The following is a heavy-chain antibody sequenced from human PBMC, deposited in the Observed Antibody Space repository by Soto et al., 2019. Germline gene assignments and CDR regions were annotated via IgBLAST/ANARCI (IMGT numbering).Heavy chain of an antibody. V-gene: IGHV3-7*05. J-gene: IGHJ4*02. CDR2: IKQDGSET. CDR3: AGGSGWLSDS. D-gene: IGHD6-19*01. CDR1: VFTFSRYW. Sequence: EVQLVESGGGLVQTGGSLRLSCAASVFTFSRYWMKWVRQAPGKGLEWVANIKQDGSETYYVDSVKGRFTISRDNAKNSLFLQMNSLRAEDTAVYYCAGGSGWLSDSWGQGTLVTVSS.